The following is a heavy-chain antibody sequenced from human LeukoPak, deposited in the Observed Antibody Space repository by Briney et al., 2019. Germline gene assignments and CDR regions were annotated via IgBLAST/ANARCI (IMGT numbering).Heavy chain of an antibody. CDR1: GYSFTSYC. D-gene: IGHD6-6*01. V-gene: IGHV5-51*01. CDR2: IYPGDSDT. Sequence: GESLKISCKGSGYSFTSYCIGWVRQMPGKGLEWMGIIYPGDSDTRYSPSFQGQVTISADKSISTAYLQWSSLKASDTAMYYCARFATEYSSSSRFDPWGQGTLVTVSS. J-gene: IGHJ5*02. CDR3: ARFATEYSSSSRFDP.